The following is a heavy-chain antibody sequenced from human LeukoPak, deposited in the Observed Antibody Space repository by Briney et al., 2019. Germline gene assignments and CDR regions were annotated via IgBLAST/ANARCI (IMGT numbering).Heavy chain of an antibody. CDR3: ATLNYAMNAFDI. J-gene: IGHJ3*02. D-gene: IGHD2-2*01. CDR2: FYTSGST. CDR1: DGSISNYY. V-gene: IGHV4-4*07. Sequence: SETLSLTCTVSDGSISNYYWSWIRQPAGKGLEWIGRFYTSGSTNYNPSLKSRVTMSVDTSKNQISLKLRSVTAADTAVYYCATLNYAMNAFDIWGQGTMVTVSS.